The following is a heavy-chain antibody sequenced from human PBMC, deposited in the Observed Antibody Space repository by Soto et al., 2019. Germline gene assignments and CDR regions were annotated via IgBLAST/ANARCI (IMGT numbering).Heavy chain of an antibody. J-gene: IGHJ5*02. D-gene: IGHD6-13*01. CDR3: ARSHTGYSSSWYWFDP. CDR1: GFTFSSYS. CDR2: ISSSSSYI. V-gene: IGHV3-21*01. Sequence: GGSLRLSCAASGFTFSSYSMNWVRQAPGKGLEWVSSISSSSSYIYYADSVKGRFTISRDNAKNSLYLQMNSLRAEDTAVYYCARSHTGYSSSWYWFDPWGQGTLVTVSS.